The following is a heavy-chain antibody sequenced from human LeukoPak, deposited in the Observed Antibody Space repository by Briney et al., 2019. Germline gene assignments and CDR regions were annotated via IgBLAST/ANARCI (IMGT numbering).Heavy chain of an antibody. D-gene: IGHD1-26*01. J-gene: IGHJ3*01. CDR2: GSTFNGHR. CDR3: ARDAVGARAFDV. CDR1: GYTFTDYG. Sequence: ASVKVSCKASGYTFTDYGIHWVRQAPGQGLEWMGWGSTFNGHRLYGQRFQGRVTMTTDPSTTTVYMELTSLTSDDTALYYCARDAVGARAFDVWGQGTMVTVSS. V-gene: IGHV1-18*01.